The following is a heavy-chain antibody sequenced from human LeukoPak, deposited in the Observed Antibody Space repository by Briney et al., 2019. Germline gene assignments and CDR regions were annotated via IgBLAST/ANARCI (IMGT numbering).Heavy chain of an antibody. CDR2: IYPGDSDT. J-gene: IGHJ4*02. CDR1: GYRFTSYW. Sequence: GGALEISFKGSGYRFTSYWIGWVRPMPGKGLGGMGIIYPGDSDTRYSPSFQGQVTISADKSISTAYLQWSSLKASDTAMYYCASGASWDTAMVHFDYWGQGTLVTVSS. D-gene: IGHD5-18*01. V-gene: IGHV5-51*01. CDR3: ASGASWDTAMVHFDY.